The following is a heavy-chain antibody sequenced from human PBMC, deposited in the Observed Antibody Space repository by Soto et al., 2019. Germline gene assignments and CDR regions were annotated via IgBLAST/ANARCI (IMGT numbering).Heavy chain of an antibody. Sequence: GGSLRLSCAASGFTFSSYAMHWVRQAPGKGLEWVAVISYDGSNKYYADSVKGRFTISRDNSKNTLYLQMNSLRAEDTAVYYCARDSEYYYDSSGSLWGQGTLVTVSS. J-gene: IGHJ4*02. CDR2: ISYDGSNK. V-gene: IGHV3-30-3*01. D-gene: IGHD3-22*01. CDR1: GFTFSSYA. CDR3: ARDSEYYYDSSGSL.